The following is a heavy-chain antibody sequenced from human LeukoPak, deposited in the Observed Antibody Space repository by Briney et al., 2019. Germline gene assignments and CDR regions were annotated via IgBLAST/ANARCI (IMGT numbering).Heavy chain of an antibody. Sequence: GGSLRLSCAASGFTFSSYWMHWVRQAPGKGLVWVSPINGDGSSTSYADSVKGRFTISRDNAKNTLYLQMNSLRAEDTAVYYCASPITSGSYGRDALGYWGQGNLVTVSS. V-gene: IGHV3-74*01. D-gene: IGHD1-26*01. J-gene: IGHJ4*02. CDR1: GFTFSSYW. CDR3: ASPITSGSYGRDALGY. CDR2: INGDGSST.